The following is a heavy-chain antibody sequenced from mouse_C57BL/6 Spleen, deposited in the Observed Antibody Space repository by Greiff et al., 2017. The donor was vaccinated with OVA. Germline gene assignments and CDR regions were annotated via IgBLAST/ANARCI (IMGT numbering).Heavy chain of an antibody. CDR2: ISSGSSTI. CDR3: ARGLYGNYYAMDY. Sequence: EVKLMESGGGLVKPGGSLKLSCAASGFTFSDYGMHWVRQAPEKGLEWVAYISSGSSTIYYADTVKGRFTISRDNAKNTLSLQMTSLRSEDTAMYYCARGLYGNYYAMDYWGQGTSVTVSS. CDR1: GFTFSDYG. D-gene: IGHD2-1*01. J-gene: IGHJ4*01. V-gene: IGHV5-17*01.